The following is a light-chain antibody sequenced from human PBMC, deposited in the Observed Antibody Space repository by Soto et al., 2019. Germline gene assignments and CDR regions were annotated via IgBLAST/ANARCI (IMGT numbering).Light chain of an antibody. CDR3: MQATQIPRT. CDR2: KIS. CDR1: QSIVHSDGNTY. V-gene: IGKV2-24*01. Sequence: EIVMTQTPLSSPVTLGQPASSSCRASQSIVHSDGNTYLSWLQQRPGQPPRLLIYKISNWFSGVPDRFSGRGAGTDFPLKISRVEAEDVSVYYCMQATQIPRTFGQGTKVEIK. J-gene: IGKJ1*01.